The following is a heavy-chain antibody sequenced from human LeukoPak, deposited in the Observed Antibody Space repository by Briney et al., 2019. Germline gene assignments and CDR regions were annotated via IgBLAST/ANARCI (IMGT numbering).Heavy chain of an antibody. J-gene: IGHJ4*02. CDR1: GFTFGDYA. Sequence: PGGSLRLSCTASGFTFGDYAMSWVRQAPGKGLEWVGFIRSKAYGGTTEYAASVKGRFTISRDDSKSIAYLQMNSLKTEDTAVYYRTRDPRGDPLYYFDYWGQGTLVTVSS. V-gene: IGHV3-49*04. D-gene: IGHD2-15*01. CDR2: IRSKAYGGTT. CDR3: TRDPRGDPLYYFDY.